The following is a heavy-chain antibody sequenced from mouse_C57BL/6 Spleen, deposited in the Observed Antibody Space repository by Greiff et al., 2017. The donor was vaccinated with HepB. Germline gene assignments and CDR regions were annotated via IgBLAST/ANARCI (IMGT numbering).Heavy chain of an antibody. J-gene: IGHJ2*01. D-gene: IGHD1-1*01. Sequence: EVQLVESGGDLVKPGGSLKLSCAASGFTFSSYGMSWVRQTPDKRLEWVATISSGGSYTYYPDSVKGRFTISRDNAKNTLYLQMSSLKSEDTAMYYCARYDTDHYGSRFDYWGQGTTLTVSS. V-gene: IGHV5-6*01. CDR2: ISSGGSYT. CDR1: GFTFSSYG. CDR3: ARYDTDHYGSRFDY.